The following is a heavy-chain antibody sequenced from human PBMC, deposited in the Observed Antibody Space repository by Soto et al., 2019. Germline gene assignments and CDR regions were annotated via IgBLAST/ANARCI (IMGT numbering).Heavy chain of an antibody. D-gene: IGHD2-2*01. Sequence: QVNLVQSGAEVKKPGASVKVSCNASGYTFTANAMHWVRQVPGQRFEWMGWIFTDNGDTVYSQNFQGRVTITRDTSANTAYMDLSSLTSEDTAIYYCARGYQGSFDMWGQGTMVTVSS. V-gene: IGHV1-3*04. J-gene: IGHJ3*02. CDR2: IFTDNGDT. CDR1: GYTFTANA. CDR3: ARGYQGSFDM.